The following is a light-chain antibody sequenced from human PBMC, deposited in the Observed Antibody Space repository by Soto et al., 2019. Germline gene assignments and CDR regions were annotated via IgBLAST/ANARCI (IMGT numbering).Light chain of an antibody. CDR1: SSDVGGYNY. J-gene: IGLJ3*02. V-gene: IGLV2-14*01. CDR3: SSYTSSSTRV. Sequence: QSALTQPASVSGSPGQSITISCTGTSSDVGGYNYVSWYQQHPGKAPKLIIYDVSNRPSGVSNRFSGSKSGSTASLTISGLHAEDEADYYCSSYTSSSTRVFGGGTKVTVL. CDR2: DVS.